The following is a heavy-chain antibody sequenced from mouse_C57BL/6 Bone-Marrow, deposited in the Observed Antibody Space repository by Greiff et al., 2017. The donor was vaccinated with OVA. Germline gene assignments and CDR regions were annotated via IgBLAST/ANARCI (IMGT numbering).Heavy chain of an antibody. D-gene: IGHD2-12*01. V-gene: IGHV3-6*01. CDR1: GYSITSGYY. CDR3: AREVNDYAMDY. J-gene: IGHJ4*01. Sequence: EVQLVESGPGLVKPSQSLSLTCSVTGYSITSGYYWNWIRQFPGNKLEWMGYISYDGSNNYNPSLKNRISITRDTSKNQFFLKLNSVTTEDTATYYCAREVNDYAMDYWGQGTSVTVSS. CDR2: ISYDGSN.